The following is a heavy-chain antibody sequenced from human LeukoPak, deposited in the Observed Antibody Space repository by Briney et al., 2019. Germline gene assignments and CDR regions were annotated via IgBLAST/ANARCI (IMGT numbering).Heavy chain of an antibody. CDR3: ARAAGYSSSGYYYYYYYMDV. J-gene: IGHJ6*03. Sequence: GGSLRLSCAVSGFNVSDNYMSWVRQAPGKGLEWVSLIYSGETTLYADSVKGRFTISRDISKNTLYLQMNSLGAEDTAVYYCARAAGYSSSGYYYYYYYMDVWGKGTTVTVSS. CDR1: GFNVSDNY. D-gene: IGHD6-13*01. CDR2: IYSGETT. V-gene: IGHV3-53*01.